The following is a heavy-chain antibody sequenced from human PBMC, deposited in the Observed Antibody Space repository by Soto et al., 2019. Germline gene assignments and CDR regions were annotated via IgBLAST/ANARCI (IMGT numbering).Heavy chain of an antibody. V-gene: IGHV4-59*01. CDR3: ARGGYGMDV. CDR2: VSSSGST. J-gene: IGHJ6*02. Sequence: SETLSLTCVVSGDSMSNYYWRWIRQPPGKGLEWIGDVSSSGSTNYNPSLKSRVTMSVDTSKNQFSLKLNSVTAADTAVYYCARGGYGMDVWGQGTTVTVSS. CDR1: GDSMSNYY.